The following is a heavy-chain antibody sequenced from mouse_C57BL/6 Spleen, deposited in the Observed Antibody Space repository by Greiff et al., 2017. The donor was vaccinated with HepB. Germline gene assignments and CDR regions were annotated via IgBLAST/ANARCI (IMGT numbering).Heavy chain of an antibody. D-gene: IGHD2-1*01. Sequence: EVKLVESGGGLVKPGGSLKLSCAASGFTFSSYTMSWVRQTPEKRLEWVATISGGGGNTYYPDSVKGRFTISRDNAKNTLYLQRSSLRSEDTALYYCASHLLWYRGFAYWGQGTLVTVSA. V-gene: IGHV5-9*01. CDR3: ASHLLWYRGFAY. J-gene: IGHJ3*01. CDR2: ISGGGGNT. CDR1: GFTFSSYT.